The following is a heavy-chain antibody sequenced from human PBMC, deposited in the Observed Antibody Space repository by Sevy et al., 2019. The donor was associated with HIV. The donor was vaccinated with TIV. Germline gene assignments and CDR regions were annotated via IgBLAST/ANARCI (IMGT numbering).Heavy chain of an antibody. D-gene: IGHD2-15*01. CDR2: VSQSGSA. Sequence: SETLSLTCAVSGVSFSDYYWAWIRQAPGKGLEWIGEVSQSGSANYHPSLGSRVIMSLDTSKNHVSLKLTSVNAADTAMYYCARGPLFSPEYCSGGTCPTIDFWSQGTLVTVSS. CDR3: ARGPLFSPEYCSGGTCPTIDF. V-gene: IGHV4-34*01. J-gene: IGHJ4*01. CDR1: GVSFSDYY.